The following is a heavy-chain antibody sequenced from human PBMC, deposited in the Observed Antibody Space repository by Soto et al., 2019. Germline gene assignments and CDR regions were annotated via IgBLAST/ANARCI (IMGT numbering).Heavy chain of an antibody. CDR3: ARGAYDFWSGYYTGWFDP. D-gene: IGHD3-3*01. CDR2: ISAYNGNT. V-gene: IGHV1-18*01. Sequence: VASVKVSCKASGYTFTSYGISWVRQAPGQGLEWMGWISAYNGNTNYAQKLQGRVTMTTDTSTSTAYMELRSLRSDDTAVYYCARGAYDFWSGYYTGWFDPWGQGALVTVSS. CDR1: GYTFTSYG. J-gene: IGHJ5*02.